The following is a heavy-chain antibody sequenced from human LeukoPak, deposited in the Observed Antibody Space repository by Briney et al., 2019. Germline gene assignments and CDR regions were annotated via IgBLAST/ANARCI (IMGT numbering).Heavy chain of an antibody. CDR3: ARSADIVVVPAAMSPYYMDV. CDR1: GGTLSSYA. V-gene: IGHV1-69*01. Sequence: GASVKVSCKASGGTLSSYAISWVRQAPGQGLEWMGGIIPIFGTANYAQKFQGRVTITADESTSTAYMELSSLRSEDTAVYYCARSADIVVVPAAMSPYYMDVWGKGTTVTVSS. D-gene: IGHD2-2*01. J-gene: IGHJ6*03. CDR2: IIPIFGTA.